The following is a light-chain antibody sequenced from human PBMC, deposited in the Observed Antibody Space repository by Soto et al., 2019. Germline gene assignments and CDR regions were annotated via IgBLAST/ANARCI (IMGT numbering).Light chain of an antibody. CDR1: QSLSSN. V-gene: IGKV3-15*01. CDR2: GAS. J-gene: IGKJ1*01. CDR3: QQYNNWPLAWT. Sequence: EIVMTQSPATLSVSPGERATLSCRASQSLSSNLAWYQQKPGQAPRLLIYGASTRATGIPARFSGSGSGTEFTLTISSLQSEDFAVYYCQQYNNWPLAWTFDQGTKVEIK.